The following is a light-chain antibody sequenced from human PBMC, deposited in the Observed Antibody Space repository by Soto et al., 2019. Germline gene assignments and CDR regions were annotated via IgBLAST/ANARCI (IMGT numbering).Light chain of an antibody. CDR1: SSNIGSNS. J-gene: IGLJ2*01. Sequence: QSVLTQPPSASGTPGQRVTISCSGSSSNIGSNSVNWYQQLPGTAPKVRMYSSNQRPSGVPDRFSGSKSGTSASLAISGLQSEDEADYYCAAWDDSLNGVVFGGGTKLTVL. CDR2: SSN. V-gene: IGLV1-44*01. CDR3: AAWDDSLNGVV.